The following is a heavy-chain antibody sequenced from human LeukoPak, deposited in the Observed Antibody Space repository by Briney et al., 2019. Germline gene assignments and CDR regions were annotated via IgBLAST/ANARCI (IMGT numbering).Heavy chain of an antibody. CDR3: ARALEWELLGGYYFDY. Sequence: PSETLSLTCTVSGGSISSGSYYWSWIRQPAGKGLEWIGRIYTSGSTNYNPSLKSRVTISVDTSKNQFSRKLSSVTAADTAVYYCARALEWELLGGYYFDYWGQGTLVTVSS. CDR2: IYTSGST. D-gene: IGHD1-26*01. CDR1: GGSISSGSYY. V-gene: IGHV4-61*02. J-gene: IGHJ4*02.